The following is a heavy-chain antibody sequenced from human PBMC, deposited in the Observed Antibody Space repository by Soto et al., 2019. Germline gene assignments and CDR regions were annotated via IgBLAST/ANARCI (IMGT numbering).Heavy chain of an antibody. Sequence: ASVKVSCKASGYTFTGYYMHWVRQAPGQGLEWMGWINPNSGGTNYAQKFQGWVTMTRDTSISTAYMELSRLRSDDTAVYYCARGSVVVAATRHAGSGYYYGMDVWGQGTTVTVSS. V-gene: IGHV1-2*04. CDR2: INPNSGGT. CDR1: GYTFTGYY. CDR3: ARGSVVVAATRHAGSGYYYGMDV. J-gene: IGHJ6*02. D-gene: IGHD2-15*01.